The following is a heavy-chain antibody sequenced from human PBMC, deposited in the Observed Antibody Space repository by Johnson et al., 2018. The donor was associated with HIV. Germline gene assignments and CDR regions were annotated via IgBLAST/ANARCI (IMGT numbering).Heavy chain of an antibody. CDR1: GFIFSSYW. D-gene: IGHD3-10*02. J-gene: IGHJ1*01. V-gene: IGHV3-7*01. CDR2: IKQDGSEE. Sequence: VQLVESGGGVVQPGGSLRLSCAAPGFIFSSYWMSWVRQAPGKGLEWVANIKQDGSEEYYVDSVKGRFTISRDNAKNSLYLQMNSLRAEDTAVYYCARDRKLRILEVALGDNVRGLLGLRWAMWG. CDR3: ARDRKLRILEVALGDNVRGLLGLRWAM.